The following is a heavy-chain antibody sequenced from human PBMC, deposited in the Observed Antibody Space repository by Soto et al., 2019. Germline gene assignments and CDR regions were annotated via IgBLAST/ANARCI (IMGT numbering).Heavy chain of an antibody. D-gene: IGHD2-21*02. V-gene: IGHV4-39*01. J-gene: IGHJ4*02. CDR2: IYYSGST. CDR1: GGSVNSSPYY. CDR3: ARLARRGGDGIHY. Sequence: QLQLQESGPGLVKPSETLSLTCTVSGGSVNSSPYYWGWIRQPPGKGLDWIGNIYYSGSTDYNPSLKGRVXXSXDXXKNQFSLKLSSVTAADTAVYYCARLARRGGDGIHYWGQGTLVTVSS.